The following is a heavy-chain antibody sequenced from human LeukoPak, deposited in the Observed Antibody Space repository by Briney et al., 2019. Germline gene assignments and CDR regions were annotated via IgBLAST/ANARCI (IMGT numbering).Heavy chain of an antibody. V-gene: IGHV4-39*01. D-gene: IGHD6-13*01. CDR2: IYYSGNT. CDR1: GGSISSSTYY. CDR3: ARGPLHHPSSWPFWYFDL. J-gene: IGHJ2*01. Sequence: SETLSLTCTVSGGSISSSTYYWGWIRQPPGKGLEWVGNIYYSGNTYYSPSLKSRVTISVDTSKNQFSLKVSSVTAADTAVYYCARGPLHHPSSWPFWYFDLWGRGTLVTVSS.